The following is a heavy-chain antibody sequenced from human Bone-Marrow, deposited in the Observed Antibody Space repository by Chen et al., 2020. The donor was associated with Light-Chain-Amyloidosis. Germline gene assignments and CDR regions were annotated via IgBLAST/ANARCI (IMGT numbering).Heavy chain of an antibody. D-gene: IGHD2-2*01. CDR2: KSFDGSDE. V-gene: IGHV3-30*03. Sequence: QVQLVESGGGVVQPGGSLRLSCAASGFPFSTYGMHWFRQAPGKGLEWVAFKSFDGSDEYYAVSVKGRFTISRDNSKNTLFLQTNSLRAEDTAVYYCAAEMARRGYLHYWGQGTLVTVSS. J-gene: IGHJ4*02. CDR1: GFPFSTYG. CDR3: AAEMARRGYLHY.